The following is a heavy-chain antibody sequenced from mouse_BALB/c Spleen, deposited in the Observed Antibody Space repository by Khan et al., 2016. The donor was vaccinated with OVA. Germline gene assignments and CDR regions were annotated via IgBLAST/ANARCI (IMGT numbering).Heavy chain of an antibody. V-gene: IGHV1S41*01. CDR1: GYTFTSYW. J-gene: IGHJ4*01. CDR2: IAPGSSNA. CDR3: ARENYYCRSCYAMDY. Sequence: DLVKPGASVNLSCKASGYTFTSYWINWIKQRPGQGLEWIGRIAPGSSNAYYNDMFKDKAKLTVETSSSTVYIQLSSLSSEDSAVYFCARENYYCRSCYAMDYWGQGTSVTVSS. D-gene: IGHD1-1*01.